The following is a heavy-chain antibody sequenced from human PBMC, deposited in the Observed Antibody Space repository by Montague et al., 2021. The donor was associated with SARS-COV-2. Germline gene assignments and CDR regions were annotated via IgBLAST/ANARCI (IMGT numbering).Heavy chain of an antibody. CDR1: GGSFSGYY. CDR2: INRSGST. J-gene: IGHJ6*03. CDR3: ARARQDVVVPTLGIGAYYYYYYMDV. Sequence: SETLSLTCAVYGGSFSGYYWSWIRQPPGRGLEWIGEINRSGSTNYNPSLKSRVTISVDTSKNQFSLKLSSVTAADTAVYYRARARQDVVVPTLGIGAYYYYYYMDVWGKGTTVTVSS. D-gene: IGHD2-2*01. V-gene: IGHV4-34*01.